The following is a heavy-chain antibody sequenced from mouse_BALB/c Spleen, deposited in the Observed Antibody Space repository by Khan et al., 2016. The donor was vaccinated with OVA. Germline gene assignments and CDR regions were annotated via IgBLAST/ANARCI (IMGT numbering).Heavy chain of an antibody. CDR3: AREWAAWFPY. CDR2: IYPGSDNP. CDR1: GYTFTDYY. Sequence: VQLQQSGAQLARPGASVKLSCKASGYTFTDYYINWMRQRTGQGLEWIGEIYPGSDNPYYNEKFKGRATLTVDKSSSTAYMEFSSLTSEDSAVYFCAREWAAWFPYWGQGTLVTVAA. J-gene: IGHJ3*01. V-gene: IGHV1-77*01.